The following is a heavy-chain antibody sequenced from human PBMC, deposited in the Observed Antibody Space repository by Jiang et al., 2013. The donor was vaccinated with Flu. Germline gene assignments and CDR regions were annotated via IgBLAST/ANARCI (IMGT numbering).Heavy chain of an antibody. V-gene: IGHV4-31*11. CDR1: GGSINSGGYY. Sequence: GPGLVKPSQTLSLTCAVSGGSINSGGYYWNWIRQRPGKGLEWIGYIFYSGSTYYHPSLKSRVIISLDASKTQFSLEVRSVTVADAGMYYCARADLSSDTPMYDLWGQGTLVTVSS. J-gene: IGHJ5*02. CDR2: IFYSGST. CDR3: ARADLSSDTPMYDL. D-gene: IGHD5-18*01.